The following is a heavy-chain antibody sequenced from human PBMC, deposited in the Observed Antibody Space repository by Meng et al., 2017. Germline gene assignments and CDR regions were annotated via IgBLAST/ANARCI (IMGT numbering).Heavy chain of an antibody. CDR3: AKLTSA. CDR1: GFTFSSTS. CDR2: ISGSGGTT. J-gene: IGHJ5*02. V-gene: IGHV3-23*01. Sequence: LLAVGGGLVQPGGSLRLSCAASGFTFSSTSMSWVRQAPGKGLEWVSTISGSGGTTYYADAVKGRLAISRDNSNNTLYLQMNSLRAEDTAIYYCAKLTSAWGQGTLVTVSS. D-gene: IGHD2/OR15-2a*01.